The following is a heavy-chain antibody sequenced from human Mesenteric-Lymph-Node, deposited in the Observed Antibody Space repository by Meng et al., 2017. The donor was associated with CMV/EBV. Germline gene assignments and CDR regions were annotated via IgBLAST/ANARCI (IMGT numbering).Heavy chain of an antibody. Sequence: SLRLSCAASGFTFSSYAMSWVRQAPGKGLEWVSAISGSGGSTYYADSVKGRFTISRDNAKNSLYLQMNSLRADDTAVYYCARLLGMPQWGQGTLVTVSS. CDR2: ISGSGGST. D-gene: IGHD2-2*01. CDR1: GFTFSSYA. J-gene: IGHJ4*02. V-gene: IGHV3-23*01. CDR3: ARLLGMPQ.